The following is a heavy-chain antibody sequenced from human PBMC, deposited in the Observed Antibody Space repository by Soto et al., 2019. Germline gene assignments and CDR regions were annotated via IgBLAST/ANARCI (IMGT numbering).Heavy chain of an antibody. CDR1: GFTFSSYS. CDR2: ISSSSSTI. D-gene: IGHD5-18*01. J-gene: IGHJ4*02. V-gene: IGHV3-48*02. Sequence: VESLRLSYAASGFTFSSYSMNSVRKAPGMGLEWVSYISSSSSTIYYAVSLKGRFTISRDNAINSLYLQINSLRDEDTAGYYCARESGYSYGPVDNWGQGT. CDR3: ARESGYSYGPVDN.